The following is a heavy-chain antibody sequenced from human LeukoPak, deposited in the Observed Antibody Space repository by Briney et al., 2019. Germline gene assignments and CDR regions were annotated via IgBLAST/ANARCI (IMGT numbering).Heavy chain of an antibody. CDR2: IYYSGST. CDR3: ARSLPYQRLGLFDY. CDR1: GGFISRYY. J-gene: IGHJ4*02. V-gene: IGHV4-59*01. Sequence: PETLSLTCTVSGGFISRYYWSWIRQLPGKGLEWIGYIYYSGSTNFNPSLKSRVTISVDTSKNQFSLKLSSVTAADTAVYYCARSLPYQRLGLFDYWGQGTLVTVSS. D-gene: IGHD2-2*01.